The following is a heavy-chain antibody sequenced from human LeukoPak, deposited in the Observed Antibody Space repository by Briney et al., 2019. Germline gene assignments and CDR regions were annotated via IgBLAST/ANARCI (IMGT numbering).Heavy chain of an antibody. J-gene: IGHJ4*02. CDR3: ARLRWFDGSGYAPLDY. CDR1: GYSFTSYW. CDR2: IYPGDSDT. V-gene: IGHV5-51*01. Sequence: GESLKISCKGSGYSFTSYWIGWVRQMPGKGLEWMGIIYPGDSDTRYSPSFQGQVTISADKSISTAYLQWSSLKASDTAMYYCARLRWFDGSGYAPLDYWGQGILVTVSS. D-gene: IGHD3-22*01.